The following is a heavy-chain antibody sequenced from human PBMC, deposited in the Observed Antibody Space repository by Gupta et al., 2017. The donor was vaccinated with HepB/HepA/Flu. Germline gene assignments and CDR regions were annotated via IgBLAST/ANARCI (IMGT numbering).Heavy chain of an antibody. J-gene: IGHJ4*02. V-gene: IGHV6-1*01. CDR1: GDSVSSNSAA. CDR3: AKSGGRFAAAGNLGF. CDR2: IYYRSKWYN. D-gene: IGHD6-13*01. Sequence: QVQLQQSGPGLVKPSQTLSLTCAISGDSVSSNSAAWNWIRQSPSRGLEWLGRIYYRSKWYNDYAVSVKSRITINPDTSKNPFSLPLNSVTSEGTAVYYLAKSGGRFAAAGNLGFRGPGTLVTVSS.